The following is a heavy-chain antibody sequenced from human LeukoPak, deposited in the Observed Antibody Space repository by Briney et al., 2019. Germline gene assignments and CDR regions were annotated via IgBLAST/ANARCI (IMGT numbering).Heavy chain of an antibody. V-gene: IGHV4-34*01. CDR2: INHSGST. J-gene: IGHJ5*02. CDR1: GGSFSGYY. Sequence: PSETLSLTCAVYGGSFSGYYWSWIRQPPGKGLEWIGEINHSGSTNYNPSLKSRVTISVDTSKNQFSLKLSSVTAADTAVYYCARGVTYYDFWSGYLNWFDPWGQGTLVTVSS. CDR3: ARGVTYYDFWSGYLNWFDP. D-gene: IGHD3-3*01.